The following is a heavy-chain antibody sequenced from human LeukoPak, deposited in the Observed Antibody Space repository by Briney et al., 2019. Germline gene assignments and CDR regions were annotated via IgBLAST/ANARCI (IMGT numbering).Heavy chain of an antibody. Sequence: SETLSLTCTVSGGSISSGGYYWSWIRQHPGKGLEWIGYIYHSGSTYYNPSLKSRVTISVDRSKNQFSLKLSSVTAADTAVYYCARVLRDSGFDYWGQGTLVTVSS. V-gene: IGHV4-30-2*01. CDR2: IYHSGST. D-gene: IGHD1-26*01. J-gene: IGHJ4*02. CDR3: ARVLRDSGFDY. CDR1: GGSISSGGYY.